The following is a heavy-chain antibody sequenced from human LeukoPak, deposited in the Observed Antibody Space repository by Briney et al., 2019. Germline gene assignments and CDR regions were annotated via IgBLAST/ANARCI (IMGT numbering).Heavy chain of an antibody. CDR3: ARMEYSSRFDP. Sequence: PSETLSLTCTVSGGSISSYYWSWIRQPPGKGLEWIGYIYYSGSTNYNPSLKSRVTISVDTSKNQFSLKLSSVTAADTAVYYCARMEYSSRFDPWGQGTLVTVSS. CDR1: GGSISSYY. CDR2: IYYSGST. V-gene: IGHV4-59*01. J-gene: IGHJ5*02. D-gene: IGHD6-6*01.